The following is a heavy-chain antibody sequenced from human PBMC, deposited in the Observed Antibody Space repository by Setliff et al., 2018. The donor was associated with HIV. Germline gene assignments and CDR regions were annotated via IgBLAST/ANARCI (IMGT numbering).Heavy chain of an antibody. D-gene: IGHD2-15*01. CDR1: GGSITSGSYY. J-gene: IGHJ6*03. CDR3: ARGVVGSYYDYVNIYYHDYIDL. V-gene: IGHV4-39*07. Sequence: SETLSLTCTVSGGSITSGSYYWGWIRQPPGKGLEWIGSMHNSGSTYYNPSVKSRVDISVDTSKNQISLKVDSVTAADTAMYFCARGVVGSYYDYVNIYYHDYIDLWGKGTTVTVSS. CDR2: MHNSGST.